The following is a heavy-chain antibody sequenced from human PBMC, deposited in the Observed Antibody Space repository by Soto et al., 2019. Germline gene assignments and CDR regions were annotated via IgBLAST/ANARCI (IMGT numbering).Heavy chain of an antibody. J-gene: IGHJ2*01. V-gene: IGHV1-69*12. CDR2: IIPIFGTT. CDR3: ARVVTVVKSFHYWYFDL. Sequence: QVQLVQSGAEVKKPGASVKVSCKASGGTFSSYAISWVRQAPGQGLEWMGGIIPIFGTTNYAQKFQGRVTITAYESTSTAYMELSSLRSEDTVVYYCARVVTVVKSFHYWYFDLWGRGTLVTVSS. D-gene: IGHD2-15*01. CDR1: GGTFSSYA.